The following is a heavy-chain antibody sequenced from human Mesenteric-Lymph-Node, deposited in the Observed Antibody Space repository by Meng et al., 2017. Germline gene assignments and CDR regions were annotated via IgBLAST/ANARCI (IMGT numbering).Heavy chain of an antibody. V-gene: IGHV4-4*02. CDR2: VYHRGDT. CDR1: GYSSSSDIW. D-gene: IGHD1-7*01. J-gene: IGHJ4*02. Sequence: VQLQASGPGLVKPSGTLSLTCTFAGYSSSSDIWWSWVRQPPGKGLEWIGEVYHRGDTNYNPSLKSRVDISVDKSKNQFYLSLFSVTAADTAVYYCGRDQGRELINHWGQGTLVIVSS. CDR3: GRDQGRELINH.